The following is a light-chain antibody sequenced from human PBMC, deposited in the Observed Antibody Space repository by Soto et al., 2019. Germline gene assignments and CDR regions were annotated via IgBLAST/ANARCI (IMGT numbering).Light chain of an antibody. CDR3: SSYSSTGTLRV. V-gene: IGLV2-14*01. CDR1: SSDVGGYNY. Sequence: QSALTQPASVSGSPGQSITISCTGTSSDVGGYNYVSWYQQHPGKAPKLMIYDVSNRPSGVSNRFSGSKSGTTASLTISGLQAEDEADYYCSSYSSTGTLRVFGGGTKLPVL. J-gene: IGLJ2*01. CDR2: DVS.